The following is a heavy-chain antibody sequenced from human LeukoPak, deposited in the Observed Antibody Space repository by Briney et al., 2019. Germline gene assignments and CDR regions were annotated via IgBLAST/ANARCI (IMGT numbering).Heavy chain of an antibody. CDR2: INYSGST. V-gene: IGHV4-59*01. D-gene: IGHD1-26*01. Sequence: SSETLSLTCTVSGGSISRYYWSWIRQPPGKGLEWIGYINYSGSTTYNSSLKSRVTMSVDTSKNQFSLKLNSVTAADTAVYYCARVVGATILDYWGQGTLVTVSS. CDR1: GGSISRYY. J-gene: IGHJ4*02. CDR3: ARVVGATILDY.